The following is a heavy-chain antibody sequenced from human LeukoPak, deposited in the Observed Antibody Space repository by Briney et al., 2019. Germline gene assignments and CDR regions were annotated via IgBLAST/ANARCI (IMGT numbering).Heavy chain of an antibody. CDR1: GGSISSSVYY. CDR3: ARHGASYYDLPMDV. V-gene: IGHV4-39*01. J-gene: IGHJ6*02. CDR2: IYYRGGT. D-gene: IGHD3-3*01. Sequence: SETLSLTCTAPGGSISSSVYYWGWIRQSPGKGLEWIGTIYYRGGTYYNPSLKSRVTIFVDTSKNQFSLKLSSVTAADTAVYYCARHGASYYDLPMDVWGQGTTVTVSS.